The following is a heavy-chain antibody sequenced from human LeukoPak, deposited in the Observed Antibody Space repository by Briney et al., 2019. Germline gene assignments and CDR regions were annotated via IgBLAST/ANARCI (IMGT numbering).Heavy chain of an antibody. J-gene: IGHJ4*02. V-gene: IGHV3-11*04. CDR3: AKDSYDSSGYPLDY. CDR2: IGSSGTTT. D-gene: IGHD3-22*01. Sequence: GGSLRLSCVASGFSFSDAWMSWVRQAPGRGLEWLSYIGSSGTTTYYADSVKGRFTISRDNSKNTLYLQMNSLRAEDTAVYYCAKDSYDSSGYPLDYWGQGTLVTVSS. CDR1: GFSFSDAW.